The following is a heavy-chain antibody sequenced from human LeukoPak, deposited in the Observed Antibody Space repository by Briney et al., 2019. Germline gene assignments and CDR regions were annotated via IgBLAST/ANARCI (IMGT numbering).Heavy chain of an antibody. CDR2: ISSSGSSL. J-gene: IGHJ4*02. Sequence: PGGSLRLSCAASGFTFSDYYMSWIRQAPGKGLEWVSYISSSGSSLYYADSVKGRFTISRDNSKNSLYLQMNSLRAEDTAVYYWARAGFCTRPSCLSSSWSAFGIDYWGQGALVTVSA. D-gene: IGHD2-2*01. CDR3: ARAGFCTRPSCLSSSWSAFGIDY. V-gene: IGHV3-11*04. CDR1: GFTFSDYY.